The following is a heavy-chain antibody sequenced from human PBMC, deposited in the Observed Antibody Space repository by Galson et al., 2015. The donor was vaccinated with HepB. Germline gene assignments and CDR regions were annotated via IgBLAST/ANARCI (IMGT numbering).Heavy chain of an antibody. V-gene: IGHV4-38-2*02. CDR2: IYHSGST. CDR1: GDSISSGYY. J-gene: IGHJ3*02. CDR3: ARGAADSGYAYDAFDI. Sequence: SETLSLTCSVSGDSISSGYYWGWIRQPPGKGLEWIGSIYHSGSTYYNPSLKSRVTISVDTSKNQFSLKLSSVTAADTAVYYCARGAADSGYAYDAFDIWGQGTMVTVSS. D-gene: IGHD5-12*01.